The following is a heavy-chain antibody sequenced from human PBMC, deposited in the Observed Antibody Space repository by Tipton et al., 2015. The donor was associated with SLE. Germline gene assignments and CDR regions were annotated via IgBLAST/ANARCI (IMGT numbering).Heavy chain of an antibody. J-gene: IGHJ4*02. CDR2: IYYSGST. V-gene: IGHV4-34*01. D-gene: IGHD3-10*01. CDR1: GGSFSGYY. Sequence: TLSLTCAVYGGSFSGYYWSWIRQPPGKGLEWIGYIYYSGSTYYNPSLKSRVTISVDTSKNQFSLKLSSVTAADTAVYYCASGYYGSGPPDYWGQGTLVTVSS. CDR3: ASGYYGSGPPDY.